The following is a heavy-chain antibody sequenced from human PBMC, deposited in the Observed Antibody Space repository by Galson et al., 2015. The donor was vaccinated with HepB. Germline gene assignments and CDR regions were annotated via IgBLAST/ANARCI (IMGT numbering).Heavy chain of an antibody. CDR3: ARVDYSGGSCYSGPFDY. D-gene: IGHD2-15*01. CDR2: ISSSSSTI. Sequence: SLRLSCAASGFTFSSYSMNWVRQAPGKGLEWVSYISSSSSTIYYADSVKGRFTISRDNAKNSLYLQMNSLRAEDTAVYYCARVDYSGGSCYSGPFDYWGQGTLVTVFS. J-gene: IGHJ4*02. CDR1: GFTFSSYS. V-gene: IGHV3-48*04.